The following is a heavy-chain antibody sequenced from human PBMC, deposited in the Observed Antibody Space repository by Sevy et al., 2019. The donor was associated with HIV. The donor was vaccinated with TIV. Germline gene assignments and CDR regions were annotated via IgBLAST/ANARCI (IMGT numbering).Heavy chain of an antibody. CDR3: ARESGDCSSTSCYEGVFDY. J-gene: IGHJ4*02. V-gene: IGHV4-61*02. D-gene: IGHD2-2*01. Sequence: SETLSLTCTVSGGSISSGSYYWSWIRQPAGKGLEWIGRIYTSGSTNYNPSLKSRVTISVDTSKNQFSLKLSSVTAADTAMYYCARESGDCSSTSCYEGVFDYWGQETLVTVSS. CDR2: IYTSGST. CDR1: GGSISSGSYY.